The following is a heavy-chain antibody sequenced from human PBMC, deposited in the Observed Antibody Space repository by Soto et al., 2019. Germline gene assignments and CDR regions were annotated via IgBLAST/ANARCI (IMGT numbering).Heavy chain of an antibody. D-gene: IGHD3-16*01. Sequence: QVQLVESGGGVVQPGGSLRLSCAASGFTFSNYGLDWVRQAPGKGLAWVAVIWSDGTNEYYADSVTGRFTISRDNSTNTLYLQMNSLRAEDTAVYYCARDHSGGGSISEDGYFDLWCRGTLVTVSS. J-gene: IGHJ2*01. V-gene: IGHV3-33*01. CDR3: ARDHSGGGSISEDGYFDL. CDR2: IWSDGTNE. CDR1: GFTFSNYG.